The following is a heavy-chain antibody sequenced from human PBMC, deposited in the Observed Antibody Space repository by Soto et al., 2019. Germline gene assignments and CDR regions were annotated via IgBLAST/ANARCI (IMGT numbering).Heavy chain of an antibody. CDR2: IGQDGSEK. Sequence: GGSLRLSCAASGFTFSSSWMDWVRQTPGKGLEWVANIGQDGSEKYYVDSVKGRFTISRDNAKNSLYLQMTSLRAEDTAVYFCSRRLEVWGQGTTVTVSS. J-gene: IGHJ6*02. CDR1: GFTFSSSW. V-gene: IGHV3-7*05. CDR3: SRRLEV.